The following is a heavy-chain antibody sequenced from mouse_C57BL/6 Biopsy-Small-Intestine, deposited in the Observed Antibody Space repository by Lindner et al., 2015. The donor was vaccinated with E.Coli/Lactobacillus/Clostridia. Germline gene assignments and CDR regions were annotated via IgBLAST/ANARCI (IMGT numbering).Heavy chain of an antibody. CDR1: GYASTNYF. J-gene: IGHJ1*03. D-gene: IGHD1-1*01. Sequence: VQLQESGAELVRPGTSVEVSCKASGYASTNYFMEWVKQRPGQGLEWIGVINPGSGGTNYNEKFKGKATLTADRSSSTVYMQLSSLTSEDSAVYFCARYPFYYGTSYGYFDVWGTGTTVTVSS. CDR2: INPGSGGT. V-gene: IGHV1-54*01. CDR3: ARYPFYYGTSYGYFDV.